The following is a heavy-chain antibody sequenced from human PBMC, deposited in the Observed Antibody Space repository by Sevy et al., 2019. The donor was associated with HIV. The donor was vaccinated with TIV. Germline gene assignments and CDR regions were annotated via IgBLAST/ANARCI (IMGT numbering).Heavy chain of an antibody. CDR1: GGSISSYY. CDR2: IYYSGST. Sequence: SETLSLTCTVSGGSISSYYWSWIRQPPGKGLEWIGYIYYSGSTNYNPSLKSRVTISVDPSKNQFSLKLSSVTAADTAVYYCARGYYDFWSGFDYWGQGTLVTVSS. V-gene: IGHV4-59*01. D-gene: IGHD3-3*01. J-gene: IGHJ4*02. CDR3: ARGYYDFWSGFDY.